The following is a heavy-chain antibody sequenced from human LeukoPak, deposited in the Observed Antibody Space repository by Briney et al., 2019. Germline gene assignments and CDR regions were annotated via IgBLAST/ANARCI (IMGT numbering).Heavy chain of an antibody. Sequence: PGGSLRLSCAASGFTFSSYSMNWVRQAPGKGLEWVSSISSSSSYIYYADSLKGRFTISRDNAKNSLYLQMNSLRAEDTAVYYCAREAAADTRYYYYGMDVWGQGTTVTVSS. CDR3: AREAAADTRYYYYGMDV. V-gene: IGHV3-21*01. J-gene: IGHJ6*02. CDR1: GFTFSSYS. D-gene: IGHD6-13*01. CDR2: ISSSSSYI.